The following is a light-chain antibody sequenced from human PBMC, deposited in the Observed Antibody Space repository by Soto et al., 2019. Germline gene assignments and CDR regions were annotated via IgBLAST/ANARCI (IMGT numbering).Light chain of an antibody. CDR2: DAS. V-gene: IGKV3-11*01. Sequence: EIVMTQSPATLSVSPGERATLSCRASQSVSTNLGWYQQKPGQAPRLLIYDASNRATGIPARFSGSGSGTDFTLTISSLEPEDFAVYYCQQRSNWLITFGQGTRLEIK. CDR1: QSVSTN. CDR3: QQRSNWLIT. J-gene: IGKJ5*01.